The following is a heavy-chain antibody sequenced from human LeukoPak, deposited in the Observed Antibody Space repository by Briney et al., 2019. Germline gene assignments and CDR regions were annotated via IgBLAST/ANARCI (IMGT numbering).Heavy chain of an antibody. CDR2: IIPIFGTA. V-gene: IGHV1-69*13. D-gene: IGHD2-15*01. CDR1: GGTFSSYA. J-gene: IGHJ4*02. CDR3: ARTLAPSPNLDY. Sequence: GASVKVSCKASGGTFSSYAISWVRQAPGQGLEWMGGIIPIFGTANYAQKFQGRVTITADESTSTAYMELSSLRSEDTAVYYCARTLAPSPNLDYWGQGTLVTVSS.